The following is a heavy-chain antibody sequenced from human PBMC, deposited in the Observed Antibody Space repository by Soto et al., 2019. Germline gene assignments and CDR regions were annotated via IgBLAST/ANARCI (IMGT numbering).Heavy chain of an antibody. Sequence: QVQLVQSGADVKKPGSSVKVSCKTSGGSFGSSAISWVRQAPAQGLEWMGEIIPVFDKANYAQNFQGRLTITADEPTGTVFMQLSSLRSEDTAVYFCARLRRDWGDAFDLWGLGTFVTVPS. CDR3: ARLRRDWGDAFDL. D-gene: IGHD3-16*01. CDR2: IIPVFDKA. J-gene: IGHJ3*01. CDR1: GGSFGSSA. V-gene: IGHV1-69*01.